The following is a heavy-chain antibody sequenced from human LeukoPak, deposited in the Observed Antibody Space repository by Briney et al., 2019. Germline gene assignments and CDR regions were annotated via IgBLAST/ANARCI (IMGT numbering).Heavy chain of an antibody. J-gene: IGHJ4*02. CDR1: GFTFSSYA. Sequence: GGSLRLSCAASGFTFSSYAMSWVRQAPGKGLEWVSAISGSGGSTYYADSVKGRFTISRDNSKNTLYLQMNSLRAEDTAVYYCAKMPVSYSSGWTNFDYWGQGTLVTVSS. D-gene: IGHD6-19*01. CDR3: AKMPVSYSSGWTNFDY. V-gene: IGHV3-23*01. CDR2: ISGSGGST.